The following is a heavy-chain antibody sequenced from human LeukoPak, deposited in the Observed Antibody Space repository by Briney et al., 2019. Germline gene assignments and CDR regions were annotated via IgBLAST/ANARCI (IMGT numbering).Heavy chain of an antibody. D-gene: IGHD2-15*01. CDR3: AGGYCSGGSCYLSDY. CDR2: INPNSGGT. V-gene: IGHV1-2*02. Sequence: ASVKVSCKASGYTFTGYYMHWVRQAPGQGLEWMGWINPNSGGTNYAQKFQGRVTVTRDTSISTAYMELSRLRSDDTAVYYCAGGYCSGGSCYLSDYWGQGTLVTVSS. J-gene: IGHJ4*02. CDR1: GYTFTGYY.